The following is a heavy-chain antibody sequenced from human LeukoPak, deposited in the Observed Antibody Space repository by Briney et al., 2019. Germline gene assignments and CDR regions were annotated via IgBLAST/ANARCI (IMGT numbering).Heavy chain of an antibody. CDR1: GYTFTSYG. CDR3: ARGGYCSSTSCYSAWFDL. J-gene: IGHJ5*02. V-gene: IGHV1-18*01. D-gene: IGHD2-2*02. Sequence: ASVKVSCKASGYTFTSYGISWVRQAPGQGLEWMGWISAYNGNTNYAQKLQGRVTMTTDTSTSTAYMELRSLRSDDTAVYYCARGGYCSSTSCYSAWFDLWGQGTLVTVSS. CDR2: ISAYNGNT.